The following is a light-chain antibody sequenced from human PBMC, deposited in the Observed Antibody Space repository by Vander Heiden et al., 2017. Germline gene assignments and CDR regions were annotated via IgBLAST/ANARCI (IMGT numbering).Light chain of an antibody. CDR3: QQYGSSPFT. V-gene: IGKV3-20*01. Sequence: EIVLTQSPGTLSLSPGERATLSSRASQRVSSSYLAWYQQKPGQAPRLLIYGASSRATGVPDRFSGSGSGTDFTLTISRLEPEDFAVYYCQQYGSSPFTFGPGTKVDIK. J-gene: IGKJ3*01. CDR2: GAS. CDR1: QRVSSSY.